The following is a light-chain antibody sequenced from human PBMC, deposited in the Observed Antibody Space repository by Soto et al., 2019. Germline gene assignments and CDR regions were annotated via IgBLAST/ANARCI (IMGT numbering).Light chain of an antibody. CDR1: SSDVGGYNY. CDR3: SSYTSSSTLFSV. V-gene: IGLV2-14*01. CDR2: EVS. Sequence: ALTQPASVSGSPGQSITISCTGTSSDVGGYNYVSWYQQHPGKAPKLMIYEVSNRPSGVSNRFSGSKSGNTASLTISGLQAEDEADYYCSSYTSSSTLFSVFGTGTKVTVL. J-gene: IGLJ1*01.